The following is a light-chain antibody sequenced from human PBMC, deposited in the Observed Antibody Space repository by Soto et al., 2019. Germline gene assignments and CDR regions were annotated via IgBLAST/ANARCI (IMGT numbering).Light chain of an antibody. CDR2: GAS. CDR3: QQYGSSGYT. Sequence: EIVLTQSPGTLSLSPGERATLSCRASPSVSSSYLAWYQQKPGQAPRLLIYGASSRATGIPARFSGSGSGTDFTLTISRLEPEDFAVYYCQQYGSSGYTFGQGTKLEIK. J-gene: IGKJ2*01. V-gene: IGKV3-20*01. CDR1: PSVSSSY.